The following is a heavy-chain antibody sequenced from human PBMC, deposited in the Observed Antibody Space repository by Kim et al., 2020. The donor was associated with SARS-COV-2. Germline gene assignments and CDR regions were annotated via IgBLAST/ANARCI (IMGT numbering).Heavy chain of an antibody. V-gene: IGHV3-23*01. Sequence: GGSLRLSCAASGFTFSNYAMNWVRQAPGKGLEWVSVISGGGGSTYYADSVKGRFTISRDNSKNTLYLQMNSLRADDTAVYYCAKRHSTGYSFDYWGQGTL. D-gene: IGHD3-22*01. CDR3: AKRHSTGYSFDY. CDR2: ISGGGGST. J-gene: IGHJ4*02. CDR1: GFTFSNYA.